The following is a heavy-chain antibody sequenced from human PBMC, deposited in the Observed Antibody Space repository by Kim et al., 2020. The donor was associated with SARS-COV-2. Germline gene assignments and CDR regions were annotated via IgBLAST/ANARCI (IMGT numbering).Heavy chain of an antibody. CDR3: ARRHSSLDLDV. Sequence: STAYSASLKGRLTMSVDTSKNQFYLNMTSVTAADTAVYYCARRHSSLDLDVWGKGTTVTISS. V-gene: IGHV4-34*10. CDR2: ST. D-gene: IGHD6-6*01. J-gene: IGHJ6*04.